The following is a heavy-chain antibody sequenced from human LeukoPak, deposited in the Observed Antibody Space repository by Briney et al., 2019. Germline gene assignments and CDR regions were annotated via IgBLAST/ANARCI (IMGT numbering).Heavy chain of an antibody. CDR2: IYSGDSA. CDR3: ARGHDYGDYGAFAYYFDY. J-gene: IGHJ4*02. Sequence: GGSLRLSCAASGFTVSSKYMSWVRQAPGRGLEWVAVIYSGDSAYYADSVKGRFTISRDNSKNTLDLQMNSLRAEDTAVYYCARGHDYGDYGAFAYYFDYWGQGTLVTVSS. CDR1: GFTVSSKY. V-gene: IGHV3-66*01. D-gene: IGHD4-17*01.